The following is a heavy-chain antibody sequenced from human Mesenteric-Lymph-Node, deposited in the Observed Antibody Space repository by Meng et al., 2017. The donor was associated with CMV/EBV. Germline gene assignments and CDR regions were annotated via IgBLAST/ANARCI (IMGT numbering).Heavy chain of an antibody. CDR1: GGSISSSSYY. J-gene: IGHJ6*02. V-gene: IGHV4-39*07. Sequence: SETLSLTCTVSGGSISSSSYYWGWIRQPPGKGLEWIGSIYYSGSTYYNPSLKTRVTISVDTSKNQFSLKLSSVTAADTAVYYCARSGYCSSTTSCYTNQHYYYYYGMDVWGQGTTVTVSS. D-gene: IGHD2-2*02. CDR2: IYYSGST. CDR3: ARSGYCSSTTSCYTNQHYYYYYGMDV.